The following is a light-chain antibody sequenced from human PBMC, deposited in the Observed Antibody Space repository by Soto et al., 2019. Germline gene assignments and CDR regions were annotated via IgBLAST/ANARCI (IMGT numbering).Light chain of an antibody. CDR3: QHYNNWPPGLT. Sequence: IVMTQSPATLSVSPGERATLSCRASQNVSSNLAWYQQNPGQAPRLLIYGASTRATAIPARFSGSGSGTEFTLTISSLQSEDFAIYYCQHYNNWPPGLTFGGGTNVDIK. J-gene: IGKJ4*01. CDR1: QNVSSN. CDR2: GAS. V-gene: IGKV3-15*01.